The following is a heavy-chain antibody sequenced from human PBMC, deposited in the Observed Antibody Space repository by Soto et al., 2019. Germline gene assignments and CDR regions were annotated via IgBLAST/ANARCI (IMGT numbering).Heavy chain of an antibody. CDR1: GYTFTTYD. D-gene: IGHD1-26*01. J-gene: IGHJ5*02. Sequence: ASVKVSCKASGYTFTTYDMHWVRQAPGQGLEWMGWINANNGNTNYAQKLQGRVTMTTDTSTSTAYMELRSLSSDYTAVYYCACGPDCGYYAHWFDPWGQGTLVTVSS. CDR2: INANNGNT. CDR3: ACGPDCGYYAHWFDP. V-gene: IGHV1-18*04.